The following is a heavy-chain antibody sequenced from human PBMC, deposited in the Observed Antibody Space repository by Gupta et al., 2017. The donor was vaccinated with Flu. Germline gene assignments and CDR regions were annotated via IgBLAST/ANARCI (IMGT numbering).Heavy chain of an antibody. V-gene: IGHV3-30*04. J-gene: IGHJ6*03. CDR1: AFIFSRDA. D-gene: IGHD1-1*01. CDR3: ARTTSMDV. Sequence: QVQLVQSGGGVVQPGTSLRLSCAASAFIFSRDAMHWVRQAPGKGLEWVAGISYDGSNEYYADSVKGRFTISRDNSKNTVFLQMKSLRNEDTAMYYCARTTSMDVWGKGTTVTVSS. CDR2: ISYDGSNE.